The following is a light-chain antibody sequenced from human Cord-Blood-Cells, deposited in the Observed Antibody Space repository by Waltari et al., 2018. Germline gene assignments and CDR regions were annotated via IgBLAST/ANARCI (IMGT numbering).Light chain of an antibody. CDR3: QQSWT. CDR2: DAS. Sequence: DIQMTQSPSTLSASVGDRVTITCRASQSISSRLAWYQQKPGKAPKLLIYDASSLESGVPSRFSGSGSGTEFTLTISSLQPDDFATYYCQQSWTFGQGTKVEIK. CDR1: QSISSR. J-gene: IGKJ1*01. V-gene: IGKV1-5*01.